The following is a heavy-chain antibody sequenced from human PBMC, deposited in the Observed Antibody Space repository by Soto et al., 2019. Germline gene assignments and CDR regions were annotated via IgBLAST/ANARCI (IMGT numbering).Heavy chain of an antibody. V-gene: IGHV4-39*01. Sequence: SETLSLTCTVSGGSISSSSYYWGWIRQPPGKGLEWIGSIYYSGSTYYNPSLKSRVTISVDTSKNQFSLKLSSVTAADTAVYYCAGFYDFWSGFSLDYWGQGTLVTVSS. CDR1: GGSISSSSYY. J-gene: IGHJ4*02. CDR2: IYYSGST. CDR3: AGFYDFWSGFSLDY. D-gene: IGHD3-3*01.